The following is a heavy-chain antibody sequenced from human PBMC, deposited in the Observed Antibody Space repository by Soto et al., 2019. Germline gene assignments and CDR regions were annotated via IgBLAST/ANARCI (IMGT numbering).Heavy chain of an antibody. Sequence: QVQLVESGGGVVQPGRSLKLSCAASGFIFGRFGMHWVRQPPGKGLEWVAVIWNDGSNKLYADSVQGRFTISRDNSKNTLYLEMDSLRAEDTAVYYCPRDHESGFGDSVPAGFDYWGQGTLVTVSS. V-gene: IGHV3-33*01. J-gene: IGHJ4*02. CDR1: GFIFGRFG. CDR2: IWNDGSNK. CDR3: PRDHESGFGDSVPAGFDY. D-gene: IGHD2-21*02.